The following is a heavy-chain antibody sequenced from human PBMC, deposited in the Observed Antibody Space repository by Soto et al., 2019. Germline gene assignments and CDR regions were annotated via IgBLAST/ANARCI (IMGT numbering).Heavy chain of an antibody. CDR3: ARVGGINWFDP. Sequence: SETLSLTCAVSGGSISSGGYAWSWIRQHPGKGLEWIGYIYYSGSTYYNPSLKIRVTISVDTSKNQFSLKLSSVTAADTAVYYCARVGGINWFDPWGQGTLVTV. CDR2: IYYSGST. CDR1: GGSISSGGYA. J-gene: IGHJ5*02. V-gene: IGHV4-31*11. D-gene: IGHD3-16*01.